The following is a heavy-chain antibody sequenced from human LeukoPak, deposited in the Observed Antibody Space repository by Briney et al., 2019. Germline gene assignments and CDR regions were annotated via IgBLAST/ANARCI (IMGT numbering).Heavy chain of an antibody. CDR2: IWYDASGQ. CDR3: ARDSLYDDNGYYHYFDY. V-gene: IGHV3-33*01. D-gene: IGHD3-22*01. J-gene: IGHJ4*02. CDR1: GFSFSTYG. Sequence: PGGSLRLSCAASGFSFSTYGMHWVRQAPGEGLEWVAMIWYDASGQHYADSVKGRFTISRDTSKNTLYLQMNSLRAKDTAVYFCARDSLYDDNGYYHYFDYWAREPWSPSPQ.